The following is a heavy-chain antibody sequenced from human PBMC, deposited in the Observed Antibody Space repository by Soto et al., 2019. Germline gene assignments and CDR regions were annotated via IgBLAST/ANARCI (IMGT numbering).Heavy chain of an antibody. J-gene: IGHJ5*02. D-gene: IGHD2-2*02. Sequence: PGVSLRLSCAASGFTFSSYGMHWVRQAPGKGLEWVAVISYDGSNKYYADSLKGRFNISRDNAKNTLYLQMNSLRAEDTAVYYCAKVAINETREHQNWFDPWGQGTLVTVSS. CDR3: AKVAINETREHQNWFDP. CDR1: GFTFSSYG. CDR2: ISYDGSNK. V-gene: IGHV3-30*18.